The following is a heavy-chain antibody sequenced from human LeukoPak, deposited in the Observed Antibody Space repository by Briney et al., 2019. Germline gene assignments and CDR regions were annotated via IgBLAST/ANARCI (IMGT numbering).Heavy chain of an antibody. Sequence: GGSLRLSCAASGLTFSSYSMNWVRQAPGKGLEWVAYISSFSGTIYYADSVKGRFTISRDNAKNSLYLQMNSLRDEDTAVYYCARDAGGRTQREGWFDPWGQGTLVTVSS. CDR3: ARDAGGRTQREGWFDP. J-gene: IGHJ5*02. CDR1: GLTFSSYS. D-gene: IGHD1-1*01. CDR2: ISSFSGTI. V-gene: IGHV3-48*02.